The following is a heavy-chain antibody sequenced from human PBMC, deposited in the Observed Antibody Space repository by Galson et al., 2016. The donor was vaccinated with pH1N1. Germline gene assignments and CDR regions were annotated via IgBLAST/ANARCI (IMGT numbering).Heavy chain of an antibody. CDR2: ISPLLRIA. J-gene: IGHJ4*02. CDR3: VVCSSGNCYYFDY. V-gene: IGHV1-69*04. D-gene: IGHD2-15*01. Sequence: SVKVSCKASGGPFSSYAFSWVRQAPGQGLEWMGRISPLLRIANYVQKFQGRVTITEDEPTTTAFLEMSSLKSEDTAVDYCVVCSSGNCYYFDYWGQGTLVTVSS. CDR1: GGPFSSYA.